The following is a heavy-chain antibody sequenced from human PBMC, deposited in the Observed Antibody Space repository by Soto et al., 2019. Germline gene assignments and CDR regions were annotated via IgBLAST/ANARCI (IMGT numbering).Heavy chain of an antibody. D-gene: IGHD3-22*01. Sequence: EVQLLESGGGLVQPGGSLRLSCAASGFTFSSYAMSWVRQAPGKGLEWVSAISGSGGSTYYADSVKGRFTISRDNSKNTLYLQMNSLRAEDTAVYYCAKASYDSSGYYYPFDYWGQGTLVTVSS. V-gene: IGHV3-23*01. J-gene: IGHJ4*02. CDR1: GFTFSSYA. CDR2: ISGSGGST. CDR3: AKASYDSSGYYYPFDY.